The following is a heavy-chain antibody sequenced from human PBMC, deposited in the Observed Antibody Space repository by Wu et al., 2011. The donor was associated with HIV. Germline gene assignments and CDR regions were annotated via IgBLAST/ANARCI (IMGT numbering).Heavy chain of an antibody. CDR2: INPSGGST. CDR3: ASVRCHVDHCYFPLLGTAFDI. J-gene: IGHJ3*02. V-gene: IGHV1-46*01. D-gene: IGHD2-15*01. Sequence: QVQLVQSGAEVKKPGASVKVSCKASGYTFSDYYIHWVRQAPGQGLEWMGIINPSGGSTSYAQKFQGRVTMTRDMSARRVYMELSSLRSEDTAVYYCASVRCHVDHCYFPLLGTAFDIWGQGTMVTVSS. CDR1: GYTFSDYY.